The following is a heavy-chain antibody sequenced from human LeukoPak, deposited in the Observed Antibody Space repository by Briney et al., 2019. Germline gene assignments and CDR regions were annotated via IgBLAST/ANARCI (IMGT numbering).Heavy chain of an antibody. V-gene: IGHV3-23*01. Sequence: GGSLRLSCAASGFTFSSYAMSWVRQAPGKGLEWVSAISGSGGSTYYADSVKGRFTISRDNSKNTLYLQMNSLRAEDTAVYYCAKNSGPREGLGYCSSTSCSIDYWGQGTLVTVSS. CDR3: AKNSGPREGLGYCSSTSCSIDY. J-gene: IGHJ4*02. D-gene: IGHD2-2*01. CDR2: ISGSGGST. CDR1: GFTFSSYA.